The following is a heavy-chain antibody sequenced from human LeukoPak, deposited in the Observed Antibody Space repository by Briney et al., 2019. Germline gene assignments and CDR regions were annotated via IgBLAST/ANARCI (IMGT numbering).Heavy chain of an antibody. V-gene: IGHV1-69*13. Sequence: ASVKVSRTASGGSFSSYAISWVRQAPGQGLEWMGGIIPIFGTANYAQKFQGRVTITADESTSTAYMELSSLRSEDTAVYYCAILTTGTTKPKHFDYWGQGTLVTVSS. D-gene: IGHD1-1*01. J-gene: IGHJ4*02. CDR2: IIPIFGTA. CDR3: AILTTGTTKPKHFDY. CDR1: GGSFSSYA.